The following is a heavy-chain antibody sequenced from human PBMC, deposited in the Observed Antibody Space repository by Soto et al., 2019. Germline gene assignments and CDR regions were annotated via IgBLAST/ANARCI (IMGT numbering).Heavy chain of an antibody. D-gene: IGHD3-3*01. J-gene: IGHJ3*02. CDR2: INHDGSA. V-gene: IGHV4-31*03. CDR1: GRLISNGGYH. CDR3: AREGNGAYYDFWSGSSDAFDI. Sequence: PSETLALTCPVSGRLISNGGYHWIWIRQHPGKVLEWIGFINHDGSAYYNPSLQSRVTISIDTSKNQFSLKLTSVTAADTAVYYCAREGNGAYYDFWSGSSDAFDIWGQGTMVTV.